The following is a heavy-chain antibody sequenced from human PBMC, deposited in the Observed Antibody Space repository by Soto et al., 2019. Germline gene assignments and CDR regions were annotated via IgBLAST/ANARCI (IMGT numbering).Heavy chain of an antibody. D-gene: IGHD2-15*01. CDR2: INPSGGST. CDR1: GYTFTSYY. CDR3: ARDAAVVVAASADDY. Sequence: ASVKVSCKASGYTFTSYYMHWVRQAPGQGLEWMGIINPSGGSTSYAQKFQGRVTMTTDTSTSTAYMELSSLRSDDTAVYYCARDAAVVVAASADDYWGQGTLVTVSS. J-gene: IGHJ4*02. V-gene: IGHV1-46*01.